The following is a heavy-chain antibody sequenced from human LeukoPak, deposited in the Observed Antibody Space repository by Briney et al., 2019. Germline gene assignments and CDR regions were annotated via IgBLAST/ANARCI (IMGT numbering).Heavy chain of an antibody. J-gene: IGHJ4*02. D-gene: IGHD3-22*01. CDR1: GFTFSNAW. V-gene: IGHV3-15*01. Sequence: GGSLRLSCAASGFTFSNAWMSWVRQAPGKGVEWVGRIKSKTDRGTTEYAAPVKDRCSIARDDSKNTVHLQMNSLETEDTAIYYCTAYSVFDTTGYYYYWGQGTLVTVSS. CDR3: TAYSVFDTTGYYYY. CDR2: IKSKTDRGTT.